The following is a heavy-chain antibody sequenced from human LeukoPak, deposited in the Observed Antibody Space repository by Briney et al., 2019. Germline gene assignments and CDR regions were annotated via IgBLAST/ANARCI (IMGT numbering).Heavy chain of an antibody. CDR1: GGSITSYF. CDR2: MHYTGIT. J-gene: IGHJ4*02. CDR3: ARHKSSGNYYNG. V-gene: IGHV4-59*08. Sequence: PSETLSLTCAVSGGSITSYFWTWIRQPPGKALEWIGDMHYTGITNYNPSLQSRVTMSVDTSKSEFSLKLSSVTAADTAMYYCARHKSSGNYYNGWGRGTLVTVSS. D-gene: IGHD3-10*01.